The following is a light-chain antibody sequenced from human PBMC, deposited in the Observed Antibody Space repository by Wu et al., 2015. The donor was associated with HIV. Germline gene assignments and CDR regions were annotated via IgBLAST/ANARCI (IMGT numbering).Light chain of an antibody. V-gene: IGKV1-27*01. J-gene: IGKJ1*01. CDR2: SAS. Sequence: DIQMAQSPSSLSASVGDRVTITCQASQDINNYLNWYQQKPGKAPKLLIYSASTLQSGVPSRFSGSGYGTDFTLTISSLQPEDVATYYCQKYNVAPWTFGQGTKVEIK. CDR3: QKYNVAPWT. CDR1: QDINNY.